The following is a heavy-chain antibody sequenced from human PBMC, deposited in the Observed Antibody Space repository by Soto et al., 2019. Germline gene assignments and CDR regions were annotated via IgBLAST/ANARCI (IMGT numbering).Heavy chain of an antibody. J-gene: IGHJ3*02. D-gene: IGHD3-10*01. V-gene: IGHV1-58*02. Sequence: ASVKVSCKASGFTFTSSAMQWVRQARGQRLEWKGWIVVGSGNTNYAQKFQERVTITRDMSTSTAYMELSSLRSEDTAVYYCAAEGVTMVRGVISDAFDIWGQGTMVTVSS. CDR2: IVVGSGNT. CDR3: AAEGVTMVRGVISDAFDI. CDR1: GFTFTSSA.